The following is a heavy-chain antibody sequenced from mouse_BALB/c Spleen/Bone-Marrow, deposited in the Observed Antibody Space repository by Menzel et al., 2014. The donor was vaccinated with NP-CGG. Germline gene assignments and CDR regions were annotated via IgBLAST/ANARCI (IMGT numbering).Heavy chain of an antibody. CDR2: IYPGDGDT. Sequence: VQLQQSGAELVRPGSSVKISCKASGYTFSSYWMNWVKQRPGQGLEWIGQIYPGDGDTNYNENFRGKATLTADTSSSTAYMQLSSLRSEASEVCFCARGAIADALDYWGQGTSVTVSS. CDR1: GYTFSSYW. CDR3: ARGAIADALDY. J-gene: IGHJ4*01. V-gene: IGHV1-80*01.